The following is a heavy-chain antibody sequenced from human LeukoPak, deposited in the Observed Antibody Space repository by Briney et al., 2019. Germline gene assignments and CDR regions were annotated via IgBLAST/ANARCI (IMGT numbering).Heavy chain of an antibody. J-gene: IGHJ4*02. Sequence: ASVKVSCKVSGYTLTELSMHWVRQAPGKGLEWMGGFDPEDGETIYAQKFQGRVTTTEGTSTDTAYMELSSLRSEDTAVYYCATIGVPAARGVDYWGQGTLVTVSS. CDR1: GYTLTELS. CDR2: FDPEDGET. D-gene: IGHD2-2*01. CDR3: ATIGVPAARGVDY. V-gene: IGHV1-24*01.